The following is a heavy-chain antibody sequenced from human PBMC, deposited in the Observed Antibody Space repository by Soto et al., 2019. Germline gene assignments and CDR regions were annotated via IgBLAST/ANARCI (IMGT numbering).Heavy chain of an antibody. V-gene: IGHV1-18*04. Sequence: QVQLVQSGAEVKKPGASVKVSCKASGYTFTSYGISWVRQAPGQGLEWMGWISAYNGNTNYAQKLQGRVTMTTDTSTSKAYMELRSLRSDDTAVYYCARDRPDILTGWRYYYYYGMDVWGQGTTVTVSS. CDR3: ARDRPDILTGWRYYYYYGMDV. J-gene: IGHJ6*02. CDR2: ISAYNGNT. D-gene: IGHD3-9*01. CDR1: GYTFTSYG.